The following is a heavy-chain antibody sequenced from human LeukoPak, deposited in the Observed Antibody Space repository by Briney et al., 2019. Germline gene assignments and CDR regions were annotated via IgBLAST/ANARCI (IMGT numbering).Heavy chain of an antibody. CDR3: ARVSPNTVTTLQYFDY. J-gene: IGHJ4*02. D-gene: IGHD4-17*01. V-gene: IGHV3-15*01. CDR1: GFTFSSYA. CDR2: IKSKTDGGTT. Sequence: SGGSLRLSCAASGFTFSSYAMSWVRQAPGKGLEWVGRIKSKTDGGTTDYAAPVKGRFTISRDNAKNSLYLQMNSLRAEDTAVYYCARVSPNTVTTLQYFDYWGQGTLVTVSS.